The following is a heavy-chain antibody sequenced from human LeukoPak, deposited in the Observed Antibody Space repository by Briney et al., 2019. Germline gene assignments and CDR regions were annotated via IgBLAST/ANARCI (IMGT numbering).Heavy chain of an antibody. CDR2: IIPIFGTA. CDR3: ARPGGEELELDDAFDI. Sequence: GASVKVSCKASGGTFSSYAISWVRQAPGQGLEWMGRIIPIFGTANYAQKFQGRVTITTDESTSTAYMELSSLRSEDTAVYYCARPGGEELELDDAFDIWGQGTMVTVSS. CDR1: GGTFSSYA. J-gene: IGHJ3*02. V-gene: IGHV1-69*05. D-gene: IGHD1-1*01.